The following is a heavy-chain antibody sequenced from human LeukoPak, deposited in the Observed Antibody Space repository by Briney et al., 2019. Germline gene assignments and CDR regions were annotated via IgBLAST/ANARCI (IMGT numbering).Heavy chain of an antibody. CDR1: GFTFSSYA. J-gene: IGHJ3*02. CDR2: ISYDGSNK. V-gene: IGHV3-30-3*01. D-gene: IGHD2-15*01. Sequence: GGSLRLSCAASGFTFSSYAVHWVRQAPGKGLEGVAVISYDGSNKYYADSVKGRFTISRDNSKNTLYLQMNSLRAEDTAVYYCARGHGGIVVVVRDAFDIWGQGTMVIVSS. CDR3: ARGHGGIVVVVRDAFDI.